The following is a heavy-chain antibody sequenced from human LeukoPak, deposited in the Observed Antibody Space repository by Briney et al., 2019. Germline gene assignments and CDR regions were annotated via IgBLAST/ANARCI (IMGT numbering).Heavy chain of an antibody. CDR1: GFTFSSYG. V-gene: IGHV3-30*18. J-gene: IGHJ4*02. CDR3: AKDLGNGNRARYCDY. CDR2: ISYGGSNK. D-gene: IGHD1-14*01. Sequence: GGSLRLSCVASGFTFSSYGMHWVRQAPGRGLEWVAIISYGGSNKYYADSVKGRFTISRDNPKNTLYLHMNSLRAEDTAVYYCAKDLGNGNRARYCDYWGQGTLVTDSS.